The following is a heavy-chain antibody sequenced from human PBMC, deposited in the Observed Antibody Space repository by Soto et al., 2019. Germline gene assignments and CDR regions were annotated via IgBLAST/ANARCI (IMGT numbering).Heavy chain of an antibody. Sequence: ASVKVSCKASGYTFTSYDINWVRQATGQGLEWMGWMNPNSGNTGYAQKFQGRVTMTRNTSISTAYMELSSLRSEDTAVYYCARGAYPFGVAPTGAFDIWGQGTMVTVSS. CDR2: MNPNSGNT. V-gene: IGHV1-8*01. D-gene: IGHD3-3*01. CDR1: GYTFTSYD. J-gene: IGHJ3*02. CDR3: ARGAYPFGVAPTGAFDI.